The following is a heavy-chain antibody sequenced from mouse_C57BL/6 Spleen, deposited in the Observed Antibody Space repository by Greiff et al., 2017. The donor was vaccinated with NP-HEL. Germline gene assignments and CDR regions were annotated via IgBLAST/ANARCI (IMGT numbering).Heavy chain of an antibody. Sequence: VKLQQPGAELVRPGSSVKLSCKASGYTFTSYWMHWVKQRPIQGLEWIGNIDPSDSETHYNQKFKDKATLTVDKSSSTAYMQLSSLTSEDSAVYYCARSPYDYEGYWGQGTTLTVSS. J-gene: IGHJ2*01. D-gene: IGHD2-4*01. CDR1: GYTFTSYW. CDR2: IDPSDSET. V-gene: IGHV1-52*01. CDR3: ARSPYDYEGY.